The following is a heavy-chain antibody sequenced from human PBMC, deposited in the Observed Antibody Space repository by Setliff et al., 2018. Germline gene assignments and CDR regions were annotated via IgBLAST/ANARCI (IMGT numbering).Heavy chain of an antibody. CDR2: ISSSSSTI. CDR3: ARAAITIFGVVTPFDY. Sequence: GESLKISCAASGFTFSSYSMNWVRQAPGKGLEWVSYISSSSSTIYYADSVKGRFTISRDNAKNSLYLQMNSLRAEDTAVYYCARAAITIFGVVTPFDYWGQGTLVTVSS. V-gene: IGHV3-48*01. J-gene: IGHJ4*02. CDR1: GFTFSSYS. D-gene: IGHD3-3*01.